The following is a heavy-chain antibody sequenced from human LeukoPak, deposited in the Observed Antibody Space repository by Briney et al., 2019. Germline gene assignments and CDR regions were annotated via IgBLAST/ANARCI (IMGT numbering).Heavy chain of an antibody. D-gene: IGHD6-13*01. CDR3: ARGIPASGHFDH. Sequence: SETLSLTCTVSGGSIGSSTYYWGWIRQPPRKGLGWIGRMYYSGSTHHNPSIARRLTMSVDTSKNQFSLKLSSVTAADTAVYSCARGIPASGHFDHWGQGALVTVSS. CDR1: GGSIGSSTYY. CDR2: MYYSGST. V-gene: IGHV4-39*07. J-gene: IGHJ4*02.